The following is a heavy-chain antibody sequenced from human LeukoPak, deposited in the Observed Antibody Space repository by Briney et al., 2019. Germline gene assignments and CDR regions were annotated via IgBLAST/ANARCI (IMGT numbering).Heavy chain of an antibody. CDR3: AKDQQVGAAAYYFDS. Sequence: SGGSLRLSCAASGFTFCRYGLHWVRQAPGKGLEWVAVIANDGKDKKYADSVKGRLTISRDNSKSTLYLQMNSLRAEDTAVYYCAKDQQVGAAAYYFDSWGQGTLVTVSS. D-gene: IGHD6-13*01. J-gene: IGHJ4*02. CDR1: GFTFCRYG. CDR2: IANDGKDK. V-gene: IGHV3-30*18.